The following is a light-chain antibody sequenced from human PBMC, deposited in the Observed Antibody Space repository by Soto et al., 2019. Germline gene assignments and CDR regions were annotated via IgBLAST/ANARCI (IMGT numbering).Light chain of an antibody. CDR2: GNT. CDR1: SSNIGANYD. Sequence: QSVLTQPPSVSGAPGQRVTISCTGSSSNIGANYDVHWYQHLPGTAPKLLIYGNTNRPSGVPDRFSGSKSGTSASLAITGFQAEDEADYYCQPYDSSLGVYVVGTGTKVTVL. V-gene: IGLV1-40*01. J-gene: IGLJ1*01. CDR3: QPYDSSLGVYV.